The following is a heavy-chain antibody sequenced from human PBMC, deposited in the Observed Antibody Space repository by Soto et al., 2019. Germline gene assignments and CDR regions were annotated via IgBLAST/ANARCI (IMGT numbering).Heavy chain of an antibody. CDR1: GFTFSSSA. Sequence: GGSLRLSCTPSGFTFSSSAMSWVRQAPGKGLQWVSAISGNGGSIYYADSVKGRFTISRDNSKSTLYLQMNSLRVEDTALYYCVKNYHASGSYDSWGQGTLVTVSS. J-gene: IGHJ4*02. CDR2: ISGNGGSI. V-gene: IGHV3-23*01. CDR3: VKNYHASGSYDS. D-gene: IGHD3-10*01.